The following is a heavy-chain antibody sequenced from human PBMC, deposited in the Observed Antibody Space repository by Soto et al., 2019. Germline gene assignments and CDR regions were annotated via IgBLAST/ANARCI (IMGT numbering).Heavy chain of an antibody. CDR2: IYPGDSDT. CDR1: GYSFTTYW. D-gene: IGHD3-22*01. Sequence: GESLKISCKGSGYSFTTYWIGWVRQMPGKGLEWMGIIYPGDSDTRYSPSFQGQVTISADKFISTAYLQWSSLKASDTAMYYCARKDRPSAFDYCGQGPLVTGSS. V-gene: IGHV5-51*01. J-gene: IGHJ4*02. CDR3: ARKDRPSAFDY.